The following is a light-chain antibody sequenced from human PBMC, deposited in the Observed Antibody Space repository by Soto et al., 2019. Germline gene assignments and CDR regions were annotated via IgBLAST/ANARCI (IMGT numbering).Light chain of an antibody. V-gene: IGKV1-27*01. Sequence: DIQMTQSPSSLSASVGDRVTITCRSSQAINNYLAWYQQMPGKVPKLLIYATSTLQSGVPSRFSGSGSGTDFTLTISSLQPEDVATYYCQKYNSVPALTFGGGTKLAIK. CDR2: ATS. CDR3: QKYNSVPALT. CDR1: QAINNY. J-gene: IGKJ4*01.